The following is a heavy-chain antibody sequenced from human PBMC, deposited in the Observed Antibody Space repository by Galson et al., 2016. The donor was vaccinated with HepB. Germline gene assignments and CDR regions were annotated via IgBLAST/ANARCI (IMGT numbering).Heavy chain of an antibody. Sequence: SLRLSCAASGFTFSSYAMSWVRQAPGKGLEWVSTISGSGGRTYYADSVKGRFTISRDNSKNTLYLQMNSLRAEDTAVYYCARVRCSTFRCQNWFDPWGQGTLVTVSS. J-gene: IGHJ5*02. CDR1: GFTFSSYA. CDR3: ARVRCSTFRCQNWFDP. V-gene: IGHV3-23*01. D-gene: IGHD2/OR15-2a*01. CDR2: ISGSGGRT.